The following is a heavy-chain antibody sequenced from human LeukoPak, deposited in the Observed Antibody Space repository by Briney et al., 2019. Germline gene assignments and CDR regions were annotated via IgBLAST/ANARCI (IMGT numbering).Heavy chain of an antibody. J-gene: IGHJ4*02. Sequence: SQTLSLTCTVSGGSISSGSYYWSWIRQPAGKGLEWIGRIYTSGSTNYNPSLKSRVTMSVDTSKNQFSLKLNSVTAADTAVYYCARSRGIISDSTLDYWGQGTLVTVSS. CDR2: IYTSGST. V-gene: IGHV4-61*02. D-gene: IGHD6-13*01. CDR1: GGSISSGSYY. CDR3: ARSRGIISDSTLDY.